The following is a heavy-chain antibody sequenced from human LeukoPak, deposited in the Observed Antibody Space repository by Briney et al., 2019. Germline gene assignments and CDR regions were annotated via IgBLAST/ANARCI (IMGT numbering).Heavy chain of an antibody. CDR1: GYTFTSYA. CDR3: ARVGRRVVPAAHPQRDGESDY. V-gene: IGHV7-4-1*02. D-gene: IGHD2-2*01. CDR2: INTNTGNP. Sequence: ASVRVSCKASGYTFTSYAMNWVRQAPGQGLEWMGWINTNTGNPTYAQGFTGRFVFSLDTSVSTAYLQISSLKAEDTAVYYCARVGRRVVPAAHPQRDGESDYWGQGTLVTVSS. J-gene: IGHJ4*02.